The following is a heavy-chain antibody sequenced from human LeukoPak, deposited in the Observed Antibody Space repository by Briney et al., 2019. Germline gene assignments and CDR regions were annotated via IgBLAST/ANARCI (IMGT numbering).Heavy chain of an antibody. J-gene: IGHJ6*03. D-gene: IGHD2-2*02. Sequence: PGGSLRLSCAVSGFTVSSNYMDWVRQPPEKGLEWVSVFYSGGSTYYADSVKGRFTISRDNAKNSLYLQMNSLRAEDTAVYYCARDLSIYCSSTSCYISAGYYYYMDVWGKGTTVTVSS. CDR1: GFTVSSNY. V-gene: IGHV3-53*01. CDR2: FYSGGST. CDR3: ARDLSIYCSSTSCYISAGYYYYMDV.